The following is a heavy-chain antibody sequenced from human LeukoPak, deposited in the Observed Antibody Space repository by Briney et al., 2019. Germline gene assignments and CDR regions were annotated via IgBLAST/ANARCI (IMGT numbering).Heavy chain of an antibody. CDR1: GFIFSDKW. D-gene: IGHD1-26*01. CDR3: TTTQYSDSSLRY. CDR2: IKSKDVGGTA. V-gene: IGHV3-15*01. J-gene: IGHJ4*02. Sequence: GGSLRLSCAASGFIFSDKWMAWVRQAPGRGLEWVARIKSKDVGGTAANAAPVEGRFTISRDDSKNTSYLQMNSPKTEDTAVYYCTTTQYSDSSLRYWGQGTPVTVSS.